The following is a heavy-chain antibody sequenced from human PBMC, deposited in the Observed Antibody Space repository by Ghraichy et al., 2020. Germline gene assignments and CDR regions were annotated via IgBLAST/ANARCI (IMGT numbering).Heavy chain of an antibody. D-gene: IGHD4-23*01. CDR2: ISWDGGST. CDR1: GFTFDDYT. CDR3: AKDSIAHPGGFPANFDY. Sequence: LSLTCAASGFTFDDYTMHWVRQAPGKGLEWVSLISWDGGSTYYADSVKGRFTISRDNSKNSLYLQMNSLRTEDTALYYCAKDSIAHPGGFPANFDYWGQGTLVTVSS. V-gene: IGHV3-43*01. J-gene: IGHJ4*02.